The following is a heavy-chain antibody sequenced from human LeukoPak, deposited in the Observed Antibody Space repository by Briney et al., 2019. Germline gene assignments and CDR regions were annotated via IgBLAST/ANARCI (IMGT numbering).Heavy chain of an antibody. CDR2: IYYSGST. Sequence: SETLSLTCTVSGGSISSGGYYWSWIRQHPGKGLEWIGYIYYSGSTYYNPSLKSRVTISVDTSKNQFSLKLSSVTAADTAVYYCARWDYGSGATPFWGQGTLVTVSS. CDR1: GGSISSGGYY. D-gene: IGHD3-10*01. J-gene: IGHJ4*02. CDR3: ARWDYGSGATPF. V-gene: IGHV4-31*03.